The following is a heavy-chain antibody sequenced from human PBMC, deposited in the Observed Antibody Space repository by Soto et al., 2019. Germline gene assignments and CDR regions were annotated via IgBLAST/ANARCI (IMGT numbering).Heavy chain of an antibody. J-gene: IGHJ6*02. Sequence: PGGSLRLSCAASGFTFSDYYMSWIRQAPGKGLEWVSYISSSGSTIYYADSVKGRFTISRDNAKSSLYLQMNSLRAEDTAVYYCARDSAVGATYYYYGMDVWGQGTTVTVSS. V-gene: IGHV3-11*01. D-gene: IGHD1-26*01. CDR2: ISSSGSTI. CDR3: ARDSAVGATYYYYGMDV. CDR1: GFTFSDYY.